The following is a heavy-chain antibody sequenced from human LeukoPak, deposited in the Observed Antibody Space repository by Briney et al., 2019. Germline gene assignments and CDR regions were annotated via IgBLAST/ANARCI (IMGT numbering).Heavy chain of an antibody. CDR2: IKQDGSEK. V-gene: IGHV3-7*01. J-gene: IGHJ3*02. Sequence: GGSLRLSCAASGFTFSSYWMSWVRQAPGKGLEWVANIKQDGSEKYYVDSVKGRFTISRDNAKNSLYLQMNSLRAEDTAVYYCARDYNYGVLHDAFDIWGQGTMVTVSS. CDR3: ARDYNYGVLHDAFDI. D-gene: IGHD4-17*01. CDR1: GFTFSSYW.